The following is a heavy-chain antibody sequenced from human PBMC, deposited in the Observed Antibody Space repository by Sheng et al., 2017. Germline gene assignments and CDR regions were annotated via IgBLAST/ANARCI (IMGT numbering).Heavy chain of an antibody. CDR2: INHSGST. J-gene: IGHJ5*02. D-gene: IGHD3-16*02. Sequence: QVQLQQWGAGLLKPSETLSLTCAVYGGSFSGYYWSWIRQPPGKGLEWIGEINHSGSTNYNPSLKSRVTISVDTSKNQFSLKLSSVTAADTAVYYCARARLWGSYRYARFDPWGQGTLVTVSS. V-gene: IGHV4-34*01. CDR3: ARARLWGSYRYARFDP. CDR1: GGSFSGYY.